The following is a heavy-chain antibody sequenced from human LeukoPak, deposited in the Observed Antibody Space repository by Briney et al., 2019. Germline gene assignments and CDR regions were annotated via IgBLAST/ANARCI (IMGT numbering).Heavy chain of an antibody. D-gene: IGHD5-18*01. Sequence: RPSETLSLTCIVSSGSISSDQSYWGWIRQPPGKGLEWLGTIYYSGSTYINPSLRGRVTLSVDTSKNQYSLRLNSVTAADTAVYYCARERGYSYGYDPYFDYWGQGTLVTVSS. CDR2: IYYSGST. V-gene: IGHV4-39*07. CDR3: ARERGYSYGYDPYFDY. J-gene: IGHJ4*02. CDR1: SGSISSDQSY.